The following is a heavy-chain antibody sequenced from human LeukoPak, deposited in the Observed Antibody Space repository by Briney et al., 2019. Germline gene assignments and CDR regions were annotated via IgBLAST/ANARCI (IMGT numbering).Heavy chain of an antibody. CDR2: ISSSSSYI. J-gene: IGHJ2*01. CDR1: GFTFSSYS. V-gene: IGHV3-21*01. Sequence: GGSLRLSCAASGFTFSSYSMNWVRQAPGKGLEWVSSISSSSSYIYYADSVKGRFTISRDNAKNSLYLQMNSLRAEGTAVYYCARDYGDYGYWYFDLWGRGTLVTVSS. CDR3: ARDYGDYGYWYFDL. D-gene: IGHD4-17*01.